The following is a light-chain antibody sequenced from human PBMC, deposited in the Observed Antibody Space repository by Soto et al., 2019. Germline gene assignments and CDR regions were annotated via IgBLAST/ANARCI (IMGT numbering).Light chain of an antibody. CDR1: QSVSSN. CDR2: GAS. Sequence: EIVMTQSPATLSVSPGERATLSCRASQSVSSNLAWYQQKPGQAPRLLIYGASPRATGIPARFSGSGSGTECTLTIISLQSEDFGVYYCQQYNNWPPLTSRGGNKVEIK. V-gene: IGKV3-15*01. CDR3: QQYNNWPPLT. J-gene: IGKJ4*01.